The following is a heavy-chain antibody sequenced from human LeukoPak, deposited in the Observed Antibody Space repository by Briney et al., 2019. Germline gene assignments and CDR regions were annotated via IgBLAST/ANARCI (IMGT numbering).Heavy chain of an antibody. V-gene: IGHV1-2*02. CDR3: ASLPHYYDSSGYWALRY. J-gene: IGHJ4*02. CDR1: GYTFTGYY. D-gene: IGHD3-22*01. Sequence: ASVKVSCKASGYTFTGYYMHWVRQAPGQGLEWMGWINPNSGGTNYAQKFQGRVTMTRDTSISTAYMELSRLRSEDTAVYYCASLPHYYDSSGYWALRYWGQGTLVTVSS. CDR2: INPNSGGT.